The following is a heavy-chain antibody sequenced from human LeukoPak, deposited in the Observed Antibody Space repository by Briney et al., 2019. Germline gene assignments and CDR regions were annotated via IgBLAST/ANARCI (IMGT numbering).Heavy chain of an antibody. CDR1: GYTFTSYY. V-gene: IGHV1-46*01. CDR3: ARYDMTTVTTSSGRGAFDI. J-gene: IGHJ3*02. Sequence: ASVKVSCKASGYTFTSYYMHWVRQAPGQGLEWMGIINPSGGSTSYAQKFQGRVTMTRDMSTSTVYMELSSLRSEDTAVYYCARYDMTTVTTSSGRGAFDIWGQGTMVTVSS. D-gene: IGHD4-17*01. CDR2: INPSGGST.